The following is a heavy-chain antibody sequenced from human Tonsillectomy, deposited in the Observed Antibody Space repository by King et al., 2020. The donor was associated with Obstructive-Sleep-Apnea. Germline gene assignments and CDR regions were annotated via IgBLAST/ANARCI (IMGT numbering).Heavy chain of an antibody. Sequence: VQLEESGADVKKPGASVKVSCKASGYTFTDYQMQWVRQAPGQGLEWMGWINPNSGDANYAQRFQGRVSMTRDTSITTAYMELSRLRSDDTAIYFCARNTDYYDSSAAYWGQGTLVTVSS. CDR3: ARNTDYYDSSAAY. J-gene: IGHJ4*02. CDR2: INPNSGDA. CDR1: GYTFTDYQ. D-gene: IGHD3-22*01. V-gene: IGHV1-2*02.